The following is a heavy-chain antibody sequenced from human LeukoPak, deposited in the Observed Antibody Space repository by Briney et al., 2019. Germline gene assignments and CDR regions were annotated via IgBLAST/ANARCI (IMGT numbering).Heavy chain of an antibody. V-gene: IGHV1-24*01. D-gene: IGHD2-2*01. CDR1: GYTLTELS. CDR3: ATQNIVVVPAARFDY. CDR2: FDPEDGET. J-gene: IGHJ4*02. Sequence: ASVKVSCKVSGYTLTELSMHWVRQAPGKGLEWMGGFDPEDGETIYAQKFQGRVTMTEDTSTDTAYMELSSLRSGDTAVYYCATQNIVVVPAARFDYWGQGTLVTVSS.